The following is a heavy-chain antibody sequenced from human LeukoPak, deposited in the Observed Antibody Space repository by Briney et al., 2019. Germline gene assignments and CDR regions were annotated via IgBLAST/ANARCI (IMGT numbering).Heavy chain of an antibody. CDR1: GLTVSSSY. Sequence: GGSVRLSCGASGLTVSSSYMSWVRQAPGKGLEWVSIIYNDGSTYYADSMKGRFTISRDNSKNTLYLQVNSLRAEDTAMYYCARDPGSRMDVWGQGTTVTVSS. CDR2: IYNDGST. D-gene: IGHD1-14*01. V-gene: IGHV3-53*01. J-gene: IGHJ6*02. CDR3: ARDPGSRMDV.